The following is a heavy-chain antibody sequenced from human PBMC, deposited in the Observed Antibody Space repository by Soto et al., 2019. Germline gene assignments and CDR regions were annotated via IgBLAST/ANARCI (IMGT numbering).Heavy chain of an antibody. CDR1: GGSISSHY. CDR2: IYDSVKT. CDR3: ARADPDASVGY. Sequence: SETLSLTCTVSGGSISSHYWTWIWIRQLPGRGLEWVGYIYDSVKTKYNPSLKSRVTISVDTSKNQFSLQLSSVTAADTAVYYCARADPDASVGYWGQGTLVTVSS. J-gene: IGHJ4*02. V-gene: IGHV4-59*11. D-gene: IGHD2-15*01.